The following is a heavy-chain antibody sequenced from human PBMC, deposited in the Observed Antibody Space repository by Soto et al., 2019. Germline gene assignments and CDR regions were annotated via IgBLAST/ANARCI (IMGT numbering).Heavy chain of an antibody. D-gene: IGHD2-15*01. CDR1: GGSISTYY. CDR3: AKLQYTVVTPLHI. V-gene: IGHV4-59*01. Sequence: QVQLQESDPGLVKPSETLSLTCSVSGGSISTYYWSWSRQSPGQGLEFIGCIVSSGGTNYNPALKSRITISRDTSKNQLYLKLPSVTAADTAVYFCAKLQYTVVTPLHIWCQGTMVTVSS. CDR2: IVSSGGT. J-gene: IGHJ3*02.